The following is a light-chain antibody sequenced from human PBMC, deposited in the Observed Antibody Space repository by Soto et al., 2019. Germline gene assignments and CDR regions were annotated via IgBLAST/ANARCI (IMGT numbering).Light chain of an antibody. Sequence: QSVLTQPPSASGTPGQRVTISCSGSSSNIGSNYVYWYQQLPGTAPKLLIFSNNQRPSGVPDRFSGPKSGPSASLAISGLRSEDEADYYCAAWDDSLSGHVVFGGGTKLTVL. J-gene: IGLJ2*01. V-gene: IGLV1-47*02. CDR2: SNN. CDR3: AAWDDSLSGHVV. CDR1: SSNIGSNY.